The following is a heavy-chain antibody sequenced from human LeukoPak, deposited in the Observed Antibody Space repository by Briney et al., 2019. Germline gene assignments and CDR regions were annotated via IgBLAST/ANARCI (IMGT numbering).Heavy chain of an antibody. D-gene: IGHD4-17*01. J-gene: IGHJ4*02. CDR1: GFTFSSYW. V-gene: IGHV3-7*01. CDR3: VYSGDYEKGY. CDR2: IKHDGSEK. Sequence: GGSLRLSCAASGFTFSSYWMSWVCQAPGKGLEWVANIKHDGSEKYYVDSVKGRFTISRDNAKNSLYLQMNSLRAEDTAVYYCVYSGDYEKGYWGQGTLVTVSS.